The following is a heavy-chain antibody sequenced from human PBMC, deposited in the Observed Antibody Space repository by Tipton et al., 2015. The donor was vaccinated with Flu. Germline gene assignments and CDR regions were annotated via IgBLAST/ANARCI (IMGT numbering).Heavy chain of an antibody. Sequence: TLSLTCIVSGGSISSNYWSWIRQPPGKGLEWIGYIYYSGNAKYNPSLSSRVTISMDTAKDRVSLNLMSVTAADTAVYYCARVCCGYGPPSNWGQGTLVTVSS. D-gene: IGHD6-25*01. V-gene: IGHV4-59*01. CDR2: IYYSGNA. CDR3: ARVCCGYGPPSN. J-gene: IGHJ4*02. CDR1: GGSISSNY.